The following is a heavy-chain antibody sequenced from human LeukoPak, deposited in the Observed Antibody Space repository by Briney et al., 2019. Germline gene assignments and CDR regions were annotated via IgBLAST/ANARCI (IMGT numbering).Heavy chain of an antibody. Sequence: ASVKVSCKASGYTFTSYGIGWVRQAPGQGLEWMGWISAYNGNTNYAQKLQGRVTMTTDTSTSTAYMELRSLRSDDTAVYYCARSPRSWGFWGGNSYYYGMDVWGQGTTVTVSS. CDR1: GYTFTSYG. D-gene: IGHD4-23*01. J-gene: IGHJ6*02. V-gene: IGHV1-18*01. CDR3: ARSPRSWGFWGGNSYYYGMDV. CDR2: ISAYNGNT.